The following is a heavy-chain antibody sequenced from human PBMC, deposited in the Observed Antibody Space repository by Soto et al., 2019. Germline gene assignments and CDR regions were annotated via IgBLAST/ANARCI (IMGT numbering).Heavy chain of an antibody. CDR2: ISAYNGNT. V-gene: IGHV1-18*01. Sequence: QVQLVQSGAEVKKPGASVKVSCKASGYTFTSYGISWVRQAPGQGLEWMGWISAYNGNTNYAQKLQGRVTMTTDTSTSTAYIEPRSPTSDETAVDYLARDLHGDPYYLGQGTLVTVSS. CDR3: ARDLHGDPYY. J-gene: IGHJ4*02. CDR1: GYTFTSYG. D-gene: IGHD4-17*01.